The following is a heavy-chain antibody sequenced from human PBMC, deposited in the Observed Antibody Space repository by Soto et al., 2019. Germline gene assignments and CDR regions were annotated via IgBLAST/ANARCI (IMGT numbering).Heavy chain of an antibody. J-gene: IGHJ4*02. CDR2: INSDGSST. CDR3: TRVYCSGGRCYPLDY. V-gene: IGHV3-74*01. D-gene: IGHD2-15*01. Sequence: EVQLVESGGGLVQPGGSLRLSCAASGFTFSSYWMHWVRQAPGKGLVWVSRINSDGSSTSYADSVKGRFTISRDNAKNKLYLQMNCLGAEDTAVYYCTRVYCSGGRCYPLDYWGQGTLVTVSS. CDR1: GFTFSSYW.